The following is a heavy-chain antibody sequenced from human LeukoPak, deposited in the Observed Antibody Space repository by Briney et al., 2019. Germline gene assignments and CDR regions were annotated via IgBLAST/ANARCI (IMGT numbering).Heavy chain of an antibody. CDR1: GGSISSSSYE. J-gene: IGHJ4*02. V-gene: IGHV4-39*07. CDR2: MYYSGST. Sequence: PSETLSLTCTVSGGSISSSSYEWGWLRQPAGKGREWIESMYYSGSTYYNPSLKSRVTISVDPSKNQFSLKLSSVTAADTAVYYCARPKAGYSGSSEKVYYFDYWGQGTLVTVSS. CDR3: ARPKAGYSGSSEKVYYFDY. D-gene: IGHD1-26*01.